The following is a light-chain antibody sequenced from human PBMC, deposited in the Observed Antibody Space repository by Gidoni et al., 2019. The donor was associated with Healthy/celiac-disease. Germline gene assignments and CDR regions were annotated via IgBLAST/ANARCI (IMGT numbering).Light chain of an antibody. V-gene: IGKV1-5*03. CDR3: QQYNSYPWT. CDR1: QSISSW. CDR2: KAS. Sequence: DIQMTQSPSTLSASVVDRVTITCRASQSISSWLAWYQQKPGKDPKLLIYKASSLESGVPSRFSDSGSGTEFTLTISSLQPDDFATYLCQQYNSYPWTFGQGTKVEIK. J-gene: IGKJ1*01.